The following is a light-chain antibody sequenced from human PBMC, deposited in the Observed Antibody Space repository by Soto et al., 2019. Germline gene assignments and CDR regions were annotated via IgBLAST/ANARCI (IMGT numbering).Light chain of an antibody. CDR1: QSIGDN. CDR2: AAS. V-gene: IGKV1-39*01. Sequence: DIQMTQSPSSLSASLGDRVTITFRASQSIGDNLNWYQQKPGTAPNLLIYAASSLQSGVPSRFSGSGSGTDFTLTISSLQPEDFATYSCQQSYSTPLTFGGGTKVDIK. CDR3: QQSYSTPLT. J-gene: IGKJ4*01.